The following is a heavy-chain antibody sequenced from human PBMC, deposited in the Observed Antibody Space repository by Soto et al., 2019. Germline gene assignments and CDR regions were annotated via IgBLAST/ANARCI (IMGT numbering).Heavy chain of an antibody. CDR2: IYYSGST. CDR1: GGSISSGGYY. V-gene: IGHV4-31*03. CDR3: ARDASQQLVGKDYYYYYGMDV. J-gene: IGHJ6*02. Sequence: QVQLQESGPGLVKPSQTLSLTCTVSGGSISSGGYYWSWIRQHPGKGLEWIGYIYYSGSTYYNPSLKSRVTISVDTSKNQFSLKLSSVTAADTAVYYCARDASQQLVGKDYYYYYGMDVWGQGTTVTVSS. D-gene: IGHD6-13*01.